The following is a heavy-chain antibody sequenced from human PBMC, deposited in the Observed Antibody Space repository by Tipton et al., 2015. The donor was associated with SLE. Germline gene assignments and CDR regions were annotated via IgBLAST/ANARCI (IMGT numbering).Heavy chain of an antibody. CDR2: ISYDGSNK. CDR3: ARKPFSGSFYFDY. CDR1: GFTVSSNY. Sequence: SLRLSCAASGFTVSSNYMSWVRQAPGKGLEWVAVISYDGSNKYYADSVKGRFTISRDNSKNTLYLQMNSLRAEDTAVYYCARKPFSGSFYFDYWGQGTLVTVSS. V-gene: IGHV3-30*03. D-gene: IGHD1-26*01. J-gene: IGHJ4*02.